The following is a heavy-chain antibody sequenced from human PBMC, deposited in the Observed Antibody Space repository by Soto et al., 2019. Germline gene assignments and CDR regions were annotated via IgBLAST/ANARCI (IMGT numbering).Heavy chain of an antibody. Sequence: SETLSLTCAFYCGSFIGYYWSWIRQPPGKGLEWIGEINHSGSTNYNPSLKSRVTISVDTSKNQFSLKLSSVTAADTAVYYCARSLRFLEWSHNYYYYGMDVWGQGTTVTV. J-gene: IGHJ6*02. V-gene: IGHV4-34*01. CDR1: CGSFIGYY. CDR3: ARSLRFLEWSHNYYYYGMDV. CDR2: INHSGST. D-gene: IGHD3-3*01.